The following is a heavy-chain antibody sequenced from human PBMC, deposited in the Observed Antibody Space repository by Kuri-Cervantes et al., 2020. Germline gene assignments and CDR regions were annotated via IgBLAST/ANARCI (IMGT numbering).Heavy chain of an antibody. CDR2: IYHSGST. CDR3: ARDFFLVNSSGPR. D-gene: IGHD3-22*01. Sequence: SETLSLTCTVSGGSISSSSYYWGWIRQPPGKGLEWIGSIYHSGSTYYNPSLKSRVTISVDTSKNQFSLKLSSVTAADTAVYYCARDFFLVNSSGPRWGQGTLVTVSS. J-gene: IGHJ4*02. CDR1: GGSISSSSYY. V-gene: IGHV4-39*07.